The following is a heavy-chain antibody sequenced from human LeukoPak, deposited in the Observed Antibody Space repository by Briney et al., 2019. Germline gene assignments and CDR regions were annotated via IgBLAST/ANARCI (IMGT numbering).Heavy chain of an antibody. Sequence: ASVKVSCKASGYTFTSYAMHWVRQAPGQGLEWMGRINPSSGDTNYAQNFQGRVTMTRDTSISTAYMELSRLRSDDTAVYYCATTSGYFYYWGQGTLVTVSS. CDR1: GYTFTSYA. D-gene: IGHD1-26*01. J-gene: IGHJ4*02. CDR3: ATTSGYFYY. CDR2: INPSSGDT. V-gene: IGHV1-2*06.